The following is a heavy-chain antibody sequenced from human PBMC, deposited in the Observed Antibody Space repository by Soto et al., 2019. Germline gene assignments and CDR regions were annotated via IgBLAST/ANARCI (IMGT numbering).Heavy chain of an antibody. J-gene: IGHJ6*02. CDR2: ISGTGDNT. V-gene: IGHV3-23*01. CDR1: GFTFGNNA. Sequence: EVQLLESGGGLVQPGGSLRLSCAASGFTFGNNAMSWVRQAPGKGLEWVSAISGTGDNTYYADSVKGRITISRDNSKNTLYLQMNSLRAEDTAVYYCARDSPVGQWPPYGMDVWGQGTTVTVSS. D-gene: IGHD6-19*01. CDR3: ARDSPVGQWPPYGMDV.